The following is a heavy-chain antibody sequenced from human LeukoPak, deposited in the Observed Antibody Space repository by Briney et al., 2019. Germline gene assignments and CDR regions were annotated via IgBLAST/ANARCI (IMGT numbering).Heavy chain of an antibody. V-gene: IGHV1-69*13. CDR2: IIPIFGTA. J-gene: IGHJ6*03. Sequence: ASVKVSCKASGGTFSSYAISWVRQAPGQGLEWMGGIIPIFGTANYAQKFQGRVTITADESTSTVYMELSSLRSEDKAVYYCARGDIVVVPAARGGDYYYYYMDVWGKGTTVTVSS. D-gene: IGHD2-2*01. CDR3: ARGDIVVVPAARGGDYYYYYMDV. CDR1: GGTFSSYA.